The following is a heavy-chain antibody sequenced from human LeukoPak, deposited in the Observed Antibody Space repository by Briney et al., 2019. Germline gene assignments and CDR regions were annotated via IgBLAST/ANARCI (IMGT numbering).Heavy chain of an antibody. J-gene: IGHJ6*03. D-gene: IGHD3-3*01. V-gene: IGHV3-9*01. CDR2: ISWNSGSI. CDR1: GFTFDDYA. Sequence: PGGSLRLSCAASGFTFDDYAMHWVRQAPGKGLEWVSGISWNSGSIGYADSVKGRFTISRDNAKNSLYLQMNSLRAEDTALYYCAKDTSPTPYYDFWGGYYPTYYYYYMDVWGKGTTVTVSS. CDR3: AKDTSPTPYYDFWGGYYPTYYYYYMDV.